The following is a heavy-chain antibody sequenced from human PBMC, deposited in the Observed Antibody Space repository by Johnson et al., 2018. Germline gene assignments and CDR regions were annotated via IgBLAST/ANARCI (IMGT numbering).Heavy chain of an antibody. J-gene: IGHJ6*03. Sequence: QVQLVQSGGGVVQPGRSLRLSCAASRFTFSSYAMHWVRQAPGKGLEWVAVISYDGSNKYYADSVKGRFTISRDNSKNTLYLQMNSLRAEETAVYYCAKDPSVTTYYYYYYMDVWGKGTTVTVSS. CDR3: AKDPSVTTYYYYYYMDV. D-gene: IGHD4-17*01. CDR2: ISYDGSNK. CDR1: RFTFSSYA. V-gene: IGHV3-30-3*01.